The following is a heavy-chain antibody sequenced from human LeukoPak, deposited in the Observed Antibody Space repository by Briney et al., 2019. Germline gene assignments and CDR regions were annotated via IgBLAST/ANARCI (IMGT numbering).Heavy chain of an antibody. J-gene: IGHJ4*02. CDR1: GYTFSSHW. CDR2: INQDGSER. D-gene: IGHD6-19*01. Sequence: PGGSLRLSCAASGYTFSSHWMSWVRQAPGKGLEWVANINQDGSERYYVDSVRGRFTFSRDNAKNSLYLEMNSLRVEDTAVYYCARDTRGSSGWYAFRGLDHWGQGTLVTVSS. V-gene: IGHV3-7*05. CDR3: ARDTRGSSGWYAFRGLDH.